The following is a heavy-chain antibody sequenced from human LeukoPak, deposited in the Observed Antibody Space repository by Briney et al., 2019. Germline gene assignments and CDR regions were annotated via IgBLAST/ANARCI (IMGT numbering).Heavy chain of an antibody. CDR3: TTDDREVLAAAGTDGYYYYYYMDV. CDR1: GFTFGNAW. J-gene: IGHJ6*03. Sequence: GSLRLSCAASGFTFGNAWMSWVRQAPGKGLEWVGRIKSKTDGGTTDYAAPVKGRFTISRDDSKNTLYLQMNSLKTEDTAVYYCTTDDREVLAAAGTDGYYYYYYMDVWGKGTTVTVSS. CDR2: IKSKTDGGTT. V-gene: IGHV3-15*01. D-gene: IGHD6-13*01.